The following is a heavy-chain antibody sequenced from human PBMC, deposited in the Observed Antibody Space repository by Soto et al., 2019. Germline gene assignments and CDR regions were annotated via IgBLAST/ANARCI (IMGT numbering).Heavy chain of an antibody. J-gene: IGHJ5*02. V-gene: IGHV4-59*01. CDR1: GASIRSYA. CDR2: FQYSGST. CDR3: VREMGTWLLNSVLGP. D-gene: IGHD3-9*01. Sequence: SETLSLTCSVSGASIRSYAWGWIRQPPGEGLEWIGYFQYSGSTKYNPSLKGRVTISIDMPQNQFSLKLSSVTAADTAVYYCVREMGTWLLNSVLGPWGQGTQVTVSS.